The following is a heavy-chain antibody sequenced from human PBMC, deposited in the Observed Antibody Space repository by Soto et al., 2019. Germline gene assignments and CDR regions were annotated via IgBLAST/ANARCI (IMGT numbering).Heavy chain of an antibody. CDR2: ISYDGSNK. J-gene: IGHJ6*02. D-gene: IGHD5-12*01. Sequence: QVQLVESGGGVVQPGRSLRLSCAASGFTFSSYAMHWVRQAPGKGLEWVAVISYDGSNKHYADSVKGRFTISRDNSKNPLYLQMNSLRAEDTAVYYCARGHPAIVATTIYYYYGMDVWGQGTTVTVSS. CDR3: ARGHPAIVATTIYYYYGMDV. CDR1: GFTFSSYA. V-gene: IGHV3-30-3*01.